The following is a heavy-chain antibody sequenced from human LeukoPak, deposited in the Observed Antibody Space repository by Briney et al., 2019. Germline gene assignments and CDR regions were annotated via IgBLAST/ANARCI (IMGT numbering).Heavy chain of an antibody. CDR1: GYTFTSYD. V-gene: IGHV1-8*01. CDR2: MNPNNAKT. CDR3: ARLWPSNTGNDY. Sequence: ASVKVSCKASGYTFTSYDINWVRQATGQGLEWMGWMNPNNAKTVYAQKFQGRVTMTGNTSISTAYMELSGLRSEDTAVYYCARLWPSNTGNDYWGQGTLVTVSS. D-gene: IGHD2-21*01. J-gene: IGHJ4*02.